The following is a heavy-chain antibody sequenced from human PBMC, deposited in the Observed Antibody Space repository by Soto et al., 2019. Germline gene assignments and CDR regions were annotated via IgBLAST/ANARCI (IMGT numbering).Heavy chain of an antibody. D-gene: IGHD2-8*01. Sequence: EVQLVESGGGLVQPGGSLRLSCAASGFTFSNYWMHWVRQAPGKGLVWVSRIDRDGSSTNYADSVKGRFTISRDNAKNPLSLHMNSLRPEDTAVYYCTRGVFFAYWGQGTLVTVSS. CDR1: GFTFSNYW. CDR2: IDRDGSST. J-gene: IGHJ4*02. CDR3: TRGVFFAY. V-gene: IGHV3-74*01.